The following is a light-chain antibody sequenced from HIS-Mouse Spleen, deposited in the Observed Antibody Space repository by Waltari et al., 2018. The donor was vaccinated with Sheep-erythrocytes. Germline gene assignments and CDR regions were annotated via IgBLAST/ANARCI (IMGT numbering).Light chain of an antibody. Sequence: QSALTQPRPVSGSPGQSVPISCTGTSSDVGGYNYVPWYQQHPGKAPKLMIYDVSKRPSGVPDRFSGSKSGNTASLTISGLQAEDEADYYCCSYAGSYNHVFATGTKVTVL. CDR3: CSYAGSYNHV. J-gene: IGLJ1*01. V-gene: IGLV2-11*01. CDR2: DVS. CDR1: SSDVGGYNY.